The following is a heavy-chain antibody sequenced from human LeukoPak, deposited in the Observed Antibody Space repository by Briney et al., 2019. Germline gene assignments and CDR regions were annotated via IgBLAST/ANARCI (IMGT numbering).Heavy chain of an antibody. CDR2: ISSSSTYT. J-gene: IGHJ4*02. CDR3: ARVPIGGSYFLDY. D-gene: IGHD1-26*01. CDR1: GFTFSSYS. Sequence: SGGSLRLSCAASGFTFSSYSMNWVRQAPGKGLEWVSSISSSSTYTYYADSVKGRFTISRDNAKNSLYLQMNSLRVEDTAVYYCARVPIGGSYFLDYWGQGTLVTVSS. V-gene: IGHV3-21*04.